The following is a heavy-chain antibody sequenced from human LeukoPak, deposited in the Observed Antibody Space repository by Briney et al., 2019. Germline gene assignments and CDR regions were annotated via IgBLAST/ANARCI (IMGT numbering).Heavy chain of an antibody. CDR2: INHSGST. Sequence: SETLSLTCAVYGGSFSGYYWSWIRQPPGKGLEWIGEINHSGSTNYNPSLKSRVTISVDTSKNQFSLKLSSVTAADTAVYYCARASCRDGYNFYYYYYMGVWGKGTTVTVSS. V-gene: IGHV4-34*01. CDR3: ARASCRDGYNFYYYYYMGV. J-gene: IGHJ6*03. CDR1: GGSFSGYY. D-gene: IGHD5-24*01.